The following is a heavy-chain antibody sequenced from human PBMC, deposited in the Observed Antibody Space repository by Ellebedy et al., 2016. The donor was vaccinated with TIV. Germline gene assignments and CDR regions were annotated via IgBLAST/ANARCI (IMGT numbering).Heavy chain of an antibody. D-gene: IGHD3-16*01. CDR1: GFNFSSYA. CDR3: AKDQIGGDGRWVFDI. J-gene: IGHJ3*02. CDR2: FGVSGDST. V-gene: IGHV3-23*01. Sequence: GESLKISCAASGFNFSSYAMSWVRQAPGKGLELVSGFGVSGDSTYYGDSVKGRFTISRDNSQNTLYLQMNSLRAEDTAIYYCAKDQIGGDGRWVFDIWGQGAMVTVSS.